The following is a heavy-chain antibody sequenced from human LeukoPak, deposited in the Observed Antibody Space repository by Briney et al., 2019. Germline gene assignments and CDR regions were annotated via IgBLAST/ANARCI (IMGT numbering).Heavy chain of an antibody. J-gene: IGHJ4*02. V-gene: IGHV4-59*08. CDR2: IHNGGRT. CDR1: GGSVSSYY. CDR3: ARHGTISSESYFDY. D-gene: IGHD1-14*01. Sequence: KPSETLSLTCSVSGGSVSSYYWSWIRQSPGKGLEWIGYIHNGGRTNYNPSLKRRVTGFVDTSKNQVSLRLSSVTAADPAVYYCARHGTISSESYFDYWGQGALVTVSS.